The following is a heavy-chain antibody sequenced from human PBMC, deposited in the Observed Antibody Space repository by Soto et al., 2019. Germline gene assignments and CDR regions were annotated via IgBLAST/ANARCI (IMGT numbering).Heavy chain of an antibody. D-gene: IGHD3-3*01. V-gene: IGHV3-53*01. CDR3: AGGFWSGTRFFDY. J-gene: IGHJ4*02. CDR2: IYSGGST. Sequence: QPGGSLRLSCAASGFTVSSNYMSWVRQAPGKGLEWVSVIYSGGSTYYADSVKGRFTISRDNSKNTLYLQMNSLRAEDTAVYYCAGGFWSGTRFFDYWGQGTLVTVSS. CDR1: GFTVSSNY.